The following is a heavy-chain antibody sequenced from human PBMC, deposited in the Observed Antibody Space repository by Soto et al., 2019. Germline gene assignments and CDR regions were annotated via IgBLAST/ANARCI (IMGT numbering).Heavy chain of an antibody. J-gene: IGHJ4*02. V-gene: IGHV3-30*18. CDR3: AKDRSLAY. Sequence: LRLSCAASGFTFSSYGMHWVRQAPGKGLEWVAVISYDGSNKYYADSVKGRFTISRDNSKNTLYLQMNSLRAEDTAVYYCAKDRSLAYWGQGTLVTVSS. CDR1: GFTFSSYG. CDR2: ISYDGSNK.